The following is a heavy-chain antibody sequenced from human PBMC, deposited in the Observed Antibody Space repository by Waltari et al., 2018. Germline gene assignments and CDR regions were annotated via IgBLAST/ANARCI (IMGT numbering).Heavy chain of an antibody. CDR3: ARGARIKGKYYFDY. Sequence: EVQLVESGGGLVQPGGSLRLSCAASGFTFSSYWMSWVRQAPGKGLEWVANIKQDGSEKYYVDSVNGRFTISRDNAKNSLYLQMNSLRAEDTAVYYCARGARIKGKYYFDYWGQGTLVTVSS. J-gene: IGHJ4*02. V-gene: IGHV3-7*01. CDR1: GFTFSSYW. CDR2: IKQDGSEK.